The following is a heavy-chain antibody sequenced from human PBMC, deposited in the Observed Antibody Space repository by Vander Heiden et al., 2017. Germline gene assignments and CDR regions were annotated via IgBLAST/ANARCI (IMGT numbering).Heavy chain of an antibody. J-gene: IGHJ4*02. Sequence: EVQLVESGGGLIQPGGSLRLSCAASGFTVSSNYMGWVRQAPGKGLEWVSIIYSSGTTYYADSVKGRFTISRDNSKNTLYLQMNSLRAEDTAVYYCARHYYYDSSGYYPLDYWGQGTLVTVST. V-gene: IGHV3-53*01. CDR2: IYSSGTT. CDR3: ARHYYYDSSGYYPLDY. CDR1: GFTVSSNY. D-gene: IGHD3-22*01.